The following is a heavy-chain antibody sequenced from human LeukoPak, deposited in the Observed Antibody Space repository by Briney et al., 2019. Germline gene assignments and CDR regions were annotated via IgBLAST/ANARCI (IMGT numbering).Heavy chain of an antibody. Sequence: ASVKVSCKASGYTFTSYYMHWVRQAPGQGLEWMGIINPSGGSTSYAQKLQGRVTMTTDTSTSTAYMELRSLRSDDTAVYYCARDSGAVAGNPFDYWGQGTLVTVSS. CDR1: GYTFTSYY. D-gene: IGHD6-19*01. CDR2: INPSGGST. V-gene: IGHV1-46*01. CDR3: ARDSGAVAGNPFDY. J-gene: IGHJ4*02.